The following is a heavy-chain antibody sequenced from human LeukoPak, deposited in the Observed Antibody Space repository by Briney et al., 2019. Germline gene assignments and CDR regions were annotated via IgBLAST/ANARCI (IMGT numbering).Heavy chain of an antibody. J-gene: IGHJ4*02. D-gene: IGHD1-26*01. Sequence: ASVKVSCKASGYTFTGYYMHWVRQAPGQGLEWMGWINPNSGGTNYAQKFQGWVTMTRDTSISTAYMELSRLRSEDTAVYYCARDAGATTPSPDYWGQGTLVTVSS. CDR3: ARDAGATTPSPDY. CDR1: GYTFTGYY. V-gene: IGHV1-2*04. CDR2: INPNSGGT.